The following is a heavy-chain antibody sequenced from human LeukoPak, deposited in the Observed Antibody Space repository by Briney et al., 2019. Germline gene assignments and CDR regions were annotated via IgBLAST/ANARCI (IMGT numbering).Heavy chain of an antibody. J-gene: IGHJ4*02. CDR2: ISVYNGNT. Sequence: ASVKVSCKASGYTFTSYGISWVRQAPGQGLEWMGWISVYNGNTNYAQKLQGRVTMTTDTSTSTAYMELRSLRSDDTAVYYCARDSNWNDSPMIDYWGQGTLVTVSS. CDR1: GYTFTSYG. D-gene: IGHD1-1*01. CDR3: ARDSNWNDSPMIDY. V-gene: IGHV1-18*01.